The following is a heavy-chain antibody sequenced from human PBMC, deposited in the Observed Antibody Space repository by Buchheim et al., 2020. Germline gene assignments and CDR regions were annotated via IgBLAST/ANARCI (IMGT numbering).Heavy chain of an antibody. CDR3: ARDHKELELLWFGELHPLDY. CDR2: ISSGSSYI. J-gene: IGHJ4*02. CDR1: GFTFSSYS. Sequence: EVQLVESGGGLVKPGGSLRLSCAASGFTFSSYSMNWVRQAPGKGLEWVSSISSGSSYIFYADSVKGRLTLSRDNAKNSLYLQMNSLRAEDTAVYYCARDHKELELLWFGELHPLDYWGQGTL. D-gene: IGHD3-10*01. V-gene: IGHV3-21*01.